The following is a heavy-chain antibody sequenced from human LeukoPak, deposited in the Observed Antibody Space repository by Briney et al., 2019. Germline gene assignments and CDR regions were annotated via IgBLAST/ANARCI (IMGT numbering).Heavy chain of an antibody. J-gene: IGHJ4*02. CDR1: GVPISGYW. D-gene: IGHD3-10*01. CDR2: IKQDASEI. Sequence: GGSLRLSCAASGVPISGYWMSWVRQAPGKGLEWVANIKQDASEIYYVASVRGRFTISRDNAKNSVFLQMNSLRAEDTAVYYCATDGGPFDNWGQGILVTVSS. CDR3: ATDGGPFDN. V-gene: IGHV3-7*01.